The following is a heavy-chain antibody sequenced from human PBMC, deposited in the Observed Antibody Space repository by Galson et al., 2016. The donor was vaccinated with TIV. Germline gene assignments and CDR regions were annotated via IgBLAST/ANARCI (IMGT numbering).Heavy chain of an antibody. CDR1: GFTFSNYN. D-gene: IGHD7-27*01. J-gene: IGHJ6*02. CDR3: ARTGNYYHYAMDV. V-gene: IGHV3-21*01. Sequence: SLRLSCAASGFTFSNYNMNWVRQAPGKGLEWVSSISSTSNYKYYGDPVKGRFTISRDNAENSLHLHMNSLRAEDTAIYFCARTGNYYHYAMDVWGQGTTVTVSS. CDR2: ISSTSNYK.